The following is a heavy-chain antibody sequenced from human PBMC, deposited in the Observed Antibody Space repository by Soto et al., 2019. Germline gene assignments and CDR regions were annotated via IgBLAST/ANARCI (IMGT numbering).Heavy chain of an antibody. J-gene: IGHJ4*02. CDR3: TRAGSYRSDY. CDR2: INTDGTST. D-gene: IGHD3-10*01. CDR1: GFTFSSYW. Sequence: EVQLVESGGGLVQPGGSLRLSCAASGFTFSSYWLHWVRQAPGKGLDWVSRINTDGTSTSYADYLKGRFTISRDNAKITLYLQMNSLRAEDTAVYYCTRAGSYRSDYWGQGTLVTVSS. V-gene: IGHV3-74*01.